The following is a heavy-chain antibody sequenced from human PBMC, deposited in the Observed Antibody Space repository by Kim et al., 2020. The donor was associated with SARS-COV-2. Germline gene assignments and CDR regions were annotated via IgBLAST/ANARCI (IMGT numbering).Heavy chain of an antibody. J-gene: IGHJ6*02. CDR3: ARGLDVFYDSSGYYYGMDV. CDR2: IYYSGST. D-gene: IGHD3-3*01. CDR1: GGSISSSSYY. Sequence: SETLSLTCTVSGGSISSSSYYWGWIRQPPGKGLEWIGSIYYSGSTYYNPSLKSRVTISVDTSKNQFSLKLSSVTAADTAVYYCARGLDVFYDSSGYYYGMDVWGQGTTVTVS. V-gene: IGHV4-39*01.